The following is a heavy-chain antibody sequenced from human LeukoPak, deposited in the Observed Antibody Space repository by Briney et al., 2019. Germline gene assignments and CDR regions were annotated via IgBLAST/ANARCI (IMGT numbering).Heavy chain of an antibody. CDR3: ARVIVATNTFDAFDI. CDR1: GFTFSNYW. Sequence: SGGSLRLSCAASGFTFSNYWMSWVRQAPGKGLEWVANIKPDGSEKFYVDSVKGRFTVSRDDAKNSLYLQMNSLRAEDTALYFCARVIVATNTFDAFDIWGQGTMVTVSS. CDR2: IKPDGSEK. V-gene: IGHV3-7*03. D-gene: IGHD5-12*01. J-gene: IGHJ3*02.